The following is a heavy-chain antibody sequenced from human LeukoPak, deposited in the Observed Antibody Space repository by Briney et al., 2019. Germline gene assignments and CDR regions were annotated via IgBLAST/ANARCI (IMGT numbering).Heavy chain of an antibody. CDR1: GYTFTGYY. J-gene: IGHJ4*02. CDR2: INPNSGGT. Sequence: ASVKVSCKASGYTFTGYYMHWVRHAPGQGLEWMGWINPNSGGTNYAQQFQGRVTMTRDTSISTAYMELSRLRSDDTAVYYCARGNWELLDFDYWGQGTLVTVS. D-gene: IGHD1-26*01. V-gene: IGHV1-2*02. CDR3: ARGNWELLDFDY.